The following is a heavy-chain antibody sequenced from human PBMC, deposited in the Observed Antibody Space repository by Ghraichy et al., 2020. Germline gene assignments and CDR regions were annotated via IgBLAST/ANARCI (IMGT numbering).Heavy chain of an antibody. CDR3: SRQGVTVSSGTNWFDP. Sequence: GESLNISCAASGFTFTNFWISWVRQAPGKGLEWVANIRQDGSKKTYIDSVKGRFTLSRDNAKNSVYLQMNSLRAEDTAVYYCSRQGVTVSSGTNWFDPWGQGTLVTVSS. D-gene: IGHD2-8*01. CDR1: GFTFTNFW. V-gene: IGHV3-7*01. J-gene: IGHJ5*02. CDR2: IRQDGSKK.